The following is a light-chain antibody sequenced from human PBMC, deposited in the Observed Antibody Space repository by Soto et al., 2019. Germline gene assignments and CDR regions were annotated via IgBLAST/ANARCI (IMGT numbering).Light chain of an antibody. CDR2: RNN. CDR3: AAWDDSLSGWV. Sequence: QAVVTQPPSASGTPGQRVTISCSGSSSNIGSNYVYWYQQLPGTAPKLLIYRNNQRPSGVPDRFSGSKSGTSASLAISGLRSEDEADYYCAAWDDSLSGWVFGEGTKLTVL. V-gene: IGLV1-47*01. CDR1: SSNIGSNY. J-gene: IGLJ3*02.